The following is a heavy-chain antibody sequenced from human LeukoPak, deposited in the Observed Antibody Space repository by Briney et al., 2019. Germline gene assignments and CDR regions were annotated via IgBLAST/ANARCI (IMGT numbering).Heavy chain of an antibody. CDR3: TRGLTIIGVVTDGDYFDY. J-gene: IGHJ4*02. CDR2: IYSGGST. D-gene: IGHD3-3*01. V-gene: IGHV3-53*01. CDR1: GFTVSSNY. Sequence: PGGSLRLSCAAPGFTVSSNYMSWVRQAPGKGLEWVSVIYSGGSTYYADSVKGRFTISRDNSKNTLYLQMNSLRAEDTAVYYCTRGLTIIGVVTDGDYFDYWGQGTLVTVSS.